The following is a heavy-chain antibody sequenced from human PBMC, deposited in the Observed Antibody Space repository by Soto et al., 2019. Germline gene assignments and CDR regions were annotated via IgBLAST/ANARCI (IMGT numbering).Heavy chain of an antibody. CDR3: ARVRLYQLPPSGHYYYMDV. D-gene: IGHD2-2*01. CDR1: GGTFSSYT. J-gene: IGHJ6*03. CDR2: IIPILGIA. V-gene: IGHV1-69*02. Sequence: SVKVSCKASGGTFSSYTISWVRQAPGQGLEWMGRIIPILGIANYAQKFQGRVTITADKSTSTAYMELSSPRSEDTAVYYCARVRLYQLPPSGHYYYMDVWGKGTTVTVSS.